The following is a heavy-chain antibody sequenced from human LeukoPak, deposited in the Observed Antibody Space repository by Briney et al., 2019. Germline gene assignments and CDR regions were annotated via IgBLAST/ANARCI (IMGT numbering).Heavy chain of an antibody. CDR3: ARDPQYYDYVWGSHDAFDI. CDR1: GYTFTCYY. Sequence: ASVKVSCKASGYTFTCYYMHWVRQAPGQGLEWMGWINPNSGGTNYAQKFQGRVTMTRDTSISTAYMELSRLRSDDTAVYYCARDPQYYDYVWGSHDAFDIWGQGTMVTVSS. CDR2: INPNSGGT. J-gene: IGHJ3*02. D-gene: IGHD3-16*01. V-gene: IGHV1-2*02.